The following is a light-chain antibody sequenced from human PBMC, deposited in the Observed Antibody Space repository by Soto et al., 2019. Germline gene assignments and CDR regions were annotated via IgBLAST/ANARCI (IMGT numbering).Light chain of an antibody. CDR3: SSFTISSTWV. V-gene: IGLV2-14*03. J-gene: IGLJ3*02. CDR1: TSDVGGYNR. Sequence: QSVLTQPASVSGSPGQSITISCTGTTSDVGGYNRVSWYQQHPGKAPTLMIKDVSNRPSGVSDRFSGSKSGNTASLTISGLEPEDEADYYCSSFTISSTWVFGGGTKLTVL. CDR2: DVS.